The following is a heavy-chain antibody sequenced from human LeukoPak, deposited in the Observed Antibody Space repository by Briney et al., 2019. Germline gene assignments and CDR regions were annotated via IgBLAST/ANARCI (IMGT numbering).Heavy chain of an antibody. CDR1: GFTFSSYG. Sequence: GGSLRLSCAASGFTFSSYGMHWVRQAPGKGLEWVAFIRYDGSNKYYADSVKGQFTISRDNSKNTLYLQMNSLRAEDTAVYYCAKDHCSSTSCYLYMDVWGKGTTVTVSS. CDR3: AKDHCSSTSCYLYMDV. D-gene: IGHD2-2*01. J-gene: IGHJ6*03. CDR2: IRYDGSNK. V-gene: IGHV3-30*02.